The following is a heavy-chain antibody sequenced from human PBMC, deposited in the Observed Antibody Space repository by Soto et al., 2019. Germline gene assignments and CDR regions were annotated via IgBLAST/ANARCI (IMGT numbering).Heavy chain of an antibody. J-gene: IGHJ6*02. CDR2: MNPNSANT. CDR3: AREGVRGMGV. Sequence: QVQLVQSGAEVKKPGASVKVSCKASGYTFTSYDINWVRQATGQGLEWMGWMNPNSANTGYAQKFQGRVTMTRNTSIGTAYMELGSLSSEDGAVYSCAREGVRGMGVWGQGTTVTVSS. D-gene: IGHD3-16*01. CDR1: GYTFTSYD. V-gene: IGHV1-8*01.